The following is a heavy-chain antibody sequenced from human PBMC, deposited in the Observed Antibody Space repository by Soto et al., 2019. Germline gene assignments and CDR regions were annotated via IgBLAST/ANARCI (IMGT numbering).Heavy chain of an antibody. J-gene: IGHJ5*02. CDR2: IIPIFGTA. D-gene: IGHD3-16*02. CDR1: GGTFSSYA. Sequence: QVQLVQSGAEVKKPGSSVKVSCKASGGTFSSYAISWVRQAPGHGLEWMGGIIPIFGTANYAQKFQGRVTVTADESTSTAYMELSSLRSEVTAVYYCAGDVDYVWGSHRSNWFDPWGQETLVTVSS. V-gene: IGHV1-69*01. CDR3: AGDVDYVWGSHRSNWFDP.